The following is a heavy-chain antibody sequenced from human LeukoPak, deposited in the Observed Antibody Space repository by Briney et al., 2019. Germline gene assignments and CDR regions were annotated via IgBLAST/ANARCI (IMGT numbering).Heavy chain of an antibody. J-gene: IGHJ4*02. CDR2: ISSSSSTI. V-gene: IGHV3-48*04. D-gene: IGHD3-22*01. CDR3: ARDGAGDSSGFWGY. CDR1: GFTFSSYS. Sequence: PGGSLRLSCAASGFTFSSYSMNWVRQAPGKGLEWVSYISSSSSTIYYADSVKGRSTISRDNAKNSLYLQMNSLRAEDMAVYYCARDGAGDSSGFWGYWGQGTLVTVSS.